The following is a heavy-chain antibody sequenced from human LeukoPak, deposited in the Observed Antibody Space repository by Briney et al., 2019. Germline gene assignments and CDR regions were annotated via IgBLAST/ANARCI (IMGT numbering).Heavy chain of an antibody. CDR2: MNPNSGNT. J-gene: IGHJ4*02. CDR1: GYTFTGYY. V-gene: IGHV1-8*02. CDR3: ARDAHGSYAFDY. D-gene: IGHD1-26*01. Sequence: ASVKVSCKASGYTFTGYYMHWVRQATGQGLEWMGWMNPNSGNTGYAQKFQGRVTMTRNTSISTAYMELSSLRSEDTAVYYCARDAHGSYAFDYWGQGTLVTVSS.